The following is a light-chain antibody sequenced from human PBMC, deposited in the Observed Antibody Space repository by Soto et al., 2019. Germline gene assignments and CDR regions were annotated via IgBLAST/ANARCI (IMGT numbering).Light chain of an antibody. CDR1: QSISSW. J-gene: IGKJ1*01. V-gene: IGKV1-5*01. CDR2: DVS. CDR3: QQYNSYRA. Sequence: DIQMTQSPSTLSAFVGDRVTITCRASQSISSWLAWYQQKPGRAPKLLIYDVSNLKRGVPSRFSGSGSGTEFTLTISSLQPDDFATYYCQQYNSYRAFGQGTKVDIK.